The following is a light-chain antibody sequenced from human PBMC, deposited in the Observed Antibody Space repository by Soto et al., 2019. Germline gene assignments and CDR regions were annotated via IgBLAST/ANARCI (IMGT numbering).Light chain of an antibody. Sequence: QSVLTQPPSASGTPGQRVTISCSGSSSNIGSNTVNWYQQLPGTAPKLLIYSNNQRPSGVPDRFSGSKSGSSASLAISGLQSEAEADYYCAAWDDSLNVVFGGGTKLTVL. CDR2: SNN. V-gene: IGLV1-44*01. CDR3: AAWDDSLNVV. J-gene: IGLJ2*01. CDR1: SSNIGSNT.